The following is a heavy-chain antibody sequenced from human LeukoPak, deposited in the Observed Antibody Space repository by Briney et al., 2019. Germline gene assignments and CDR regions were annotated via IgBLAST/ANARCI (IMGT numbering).Heavy chain of an antibody. D-gene: IGHD3-22*01. CDR3: ARDLYRIVVVPHYFDY. J-gene: IGHJ4*02. CDR2: IKHDGSVQ. V-gene: IGHV3-7*01. Sequence: GGSLRLSCAASGFTFSSYWMSWVRQAPGKGLEWVANIKHDGSVQYCVDSVKGRFTISRDNAKNSLYLQMNSLRAEDTAVYYCARDLYRIVVVPHYFDYWGQGTLVTVSS. CDR1: GFTFSSYW.